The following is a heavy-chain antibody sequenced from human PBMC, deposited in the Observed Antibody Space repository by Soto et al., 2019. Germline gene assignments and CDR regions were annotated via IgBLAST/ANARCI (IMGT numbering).Heavy chain of an antibody. D-gene: IGHD2-21*02. V-gene: IGHV3-7*03. CDR1: GFTFSMYS. Sequence: TGGSLRLSCEVSGFTFSMYSMSWVRQSPGKGLEWVAKIPQDGVDGHYADSVKGRFIISRDNGKNSLHLQLNNLRAEDTAVYYCARGHLILPAHDFFYGSDXWGRGATVTV. CDR2: IPQDGVDG. J-gene: IGHJ6*02. CDR3: ARGHLILPAHDFFYGSDX.